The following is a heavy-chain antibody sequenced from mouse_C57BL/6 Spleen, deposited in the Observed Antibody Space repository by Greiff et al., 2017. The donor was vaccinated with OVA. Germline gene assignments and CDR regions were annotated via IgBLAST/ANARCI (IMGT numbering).Heavy chain of an antibody. J-gene: IGHJ2*01. CDR2: IDPSDSYT. Sequence: QVQLQQPGAELVKPGASVKLSCKASGYTFTSYWMQWVKQRPGQGLEWIGEIDPSDSYTNYNQKFKGKATLTVDTSSSTAYMQLSSLTSEDSAVYYCAIVWSFDYWGQGTTLTVSS. D-gene: IGHD2-10*02. CDR1: GYTFTSYW. V-gene: IGHV1-50*01. CDR3: AIVWSFDY.